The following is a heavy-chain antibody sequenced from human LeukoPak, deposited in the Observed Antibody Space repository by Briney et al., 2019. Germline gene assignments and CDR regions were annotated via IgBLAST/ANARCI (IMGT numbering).Heavy chain of an antibody. Sequence: GALRLSFAASGFTLSSHAMHWVRQAPSKGLEGGAVISLGWSNKYYADSVKGRFTISRDNSKNTLYLQMNSLRAEDTAVYYCARDRYYYDSSGYYYVGYFDYWGQGTLVTVSS. CDR3: ARDRYYYDSSGYYYVGYFDY. D-gene: IGHD3-22*01. J-gene: IGHJ4*02. V-gene: IGHV3-30-3*01. CDR2: ISLGWSNK. CDR1: GFTLSSHA.